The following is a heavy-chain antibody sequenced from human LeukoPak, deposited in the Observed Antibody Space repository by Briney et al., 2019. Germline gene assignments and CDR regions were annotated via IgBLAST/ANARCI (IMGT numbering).Heavy chain of an antibody. V-gene: IGHV3-23*01. CDR1: GFTFSTYA. CDR3: AKARYCSGGSCLFDY. CDR2: ISGSGGST. Sequence: GGSLRPSCAASGFTFSTYAMSWVRQAPGKGLEWVSAISGSGGSTYYADSVKGRFTISRDNSKNTLYLQMNSLRAEDTAVYYCAKARYCSGGSCLFDYWGQGTLVTVSS. D-gene: IGHD2-15*01. J-gene: IGHJ4*02.